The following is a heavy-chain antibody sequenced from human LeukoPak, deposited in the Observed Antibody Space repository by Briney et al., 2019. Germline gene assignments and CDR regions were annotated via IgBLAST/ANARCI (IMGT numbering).Heavy chain of an antibody. CDR3: ARQDIGTAYCSGDSCKPRGLYYFDY. V-gene: IGHV1-18*01. CDR1: GYTFTSYG. Sequence: ASVKVSCKASGYTFTSYGISWVRQAPGQGLEWMGWISAYNGNTNYAQKFQGRVTMTRDTSISTAYMELSRLRSDDTAVYYCARQDIGTAYCSGDSCKPRGLYYFDYWGQGTLVTVSS. J-gene: IGHJ4*02. CDR2: ISAYNGNT. D-gene: IGHD2-15*01.